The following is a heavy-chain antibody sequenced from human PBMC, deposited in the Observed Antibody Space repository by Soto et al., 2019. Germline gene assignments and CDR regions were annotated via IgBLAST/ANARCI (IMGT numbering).Heavy chain of an antibody. Sequence: PGGSLRLSCEASGFTFTMYWMHWVRQAPGKGLVWVSRVNSDGTGTTYADSVKGRFTVSRDNAKNSVFLQMDSLRAEDAGVYFCPRGDPGYSYGKVDLWGQGTLVTVSS. CDR2: VNSDGTGT. J-gene: IGHJ5*02. CDR1: GFTFTMYW. D-gene: IGHD5-18*01. CDR3: PRGDPGYSYGKVDL. V-gene: IGHV3-74*01.